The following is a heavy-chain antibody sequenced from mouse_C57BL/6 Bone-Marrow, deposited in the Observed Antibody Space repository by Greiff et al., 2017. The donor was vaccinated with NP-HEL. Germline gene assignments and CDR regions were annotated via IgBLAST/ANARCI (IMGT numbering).Heavy chain of an antibody. J-gene: IGHJ1*03. CDR3: ARGGLSWYFDV. V-gene: IGHV1-22*01. CDR1: GYTFTDYN. CDR2: INPNNGGT. D-gene: IGHD3-3*01. Sequence: EVQLQQSGPELVKPGASVKMSCKASGYTFTDYNMHWVKQSHGKSLEWIGYINPNNGGTSYNQKFKGKATLTVNKSSSTAYMELRSLTAEDSAVYYCARGGLSWYFDVWGTGTTVTVSS.